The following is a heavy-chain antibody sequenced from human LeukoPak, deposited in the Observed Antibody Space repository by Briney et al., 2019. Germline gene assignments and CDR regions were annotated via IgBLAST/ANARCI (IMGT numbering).Heavy chain of an antibody. CDR3: KRGMLRQPMDY. V-gene: IGHV3-30-3*01. J-gene: IGHJ4*02. Sequence: PGGSLRLSCAASGFTFNSYSMHSVRQAPDEGLWWVTAISDDETDKFYADSLKSRVTISRDNSKNTLYMQMNSLRVEDNAIYYCKRGMLRQPMDYWGKGMLVTVSS. CDR1: GFTFNSYS. D-gene: IGHD3-10*02. CDR2: ISDDETDK.